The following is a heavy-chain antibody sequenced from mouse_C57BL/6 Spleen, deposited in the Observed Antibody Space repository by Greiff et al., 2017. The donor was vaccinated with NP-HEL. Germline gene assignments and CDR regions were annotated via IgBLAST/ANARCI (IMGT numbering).Heavy chain of an antibody. V-gene: IGHV5-4*01. CDR1: GFTFSSYA. Sequence: EVQVVESGGGLVKPGGSLKLSCAASGFTFSSYAMSWVRQTPEKRLEWVAPISDGGSYTYYPDNVKGRFTISRDNAKNNLYLQMSHLKSEDTAMYYCARGPTVGDYWGQGTTLTVSS. CDR2: ISDGGSYT. D-gene: IGHD1-1*01. J-gene: IGHJ2*01. CDR3: ARGPTVGDY.